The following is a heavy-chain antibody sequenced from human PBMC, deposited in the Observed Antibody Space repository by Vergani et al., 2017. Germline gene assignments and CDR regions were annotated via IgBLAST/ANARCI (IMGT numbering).Heavy chain of an antibody. J-gene: IGHJ4*02. D-gene: IGHD3-3*02. V-gene: IGHV3-11*05. CDR3: AINLVVGYISGTH. CDR2: ISSSSSYT. CDR1: GFTFSDYY. Sequence: VKRVGSGGGLGKPGGSLRLTCAAYGFTFSDYYMSWIRQAPGKGLEWVSYISSSSSYTNYADSVKGRFTIYRDTAKNSLYLQMNSLRAEETAVYYCAINLVVGYISGTHSGQGTLVTFSS.